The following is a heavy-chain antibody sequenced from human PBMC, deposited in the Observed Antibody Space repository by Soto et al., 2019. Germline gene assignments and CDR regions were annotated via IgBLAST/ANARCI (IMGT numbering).Heavy chain of an antibody. V-gene: IGHV3-30*18. J-gene: IGHJ4*02. Sequence: GGCMRLSCAASGFTFSSYGMHWVRQAPGKGLEWVAVISYDGSNKYYADSVKGRFTISRDNSKNTLYLQMNSLRAEDTAVYYCAKGRTVTTEYYFDYWGQGTLVTVSS. CDR3: AKGRTVTTEYYFDY. CDR2: ISYDGSNK. D-gene: IGHD4-17*01. CDR1: GFTFSSYG.